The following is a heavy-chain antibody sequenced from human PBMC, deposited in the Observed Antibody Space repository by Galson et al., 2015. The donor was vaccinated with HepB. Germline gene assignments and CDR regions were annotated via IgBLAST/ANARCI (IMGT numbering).Heavy chain of an antibody. J-gene: IGHJ4*02. CDR3: AREGAVTTGGPVGY. V-gene: IGHV4-30-4*01. D-gene: IGHD4-17*01. CDR1: GGSISSGDYY. CDR2: IYYSGSS. Sequence: TLSLTCTVSGGSISSGDYYWSWIRQPPGKGLEWIGYIYYSGSSYYNPSLKSRVTISVDTSKNQFSLKLSSVTAADTAVYYCAREGAVTTGGPVGYWGQGTLVTVSS.